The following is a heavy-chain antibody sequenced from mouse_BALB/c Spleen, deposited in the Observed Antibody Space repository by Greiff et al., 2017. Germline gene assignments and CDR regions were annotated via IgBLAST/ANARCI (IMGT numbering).Heavy chain of an antibody. V-gene: IGHV1-67*01. D-gene: IGHD2-2*01. J-gene: IGHJ3*01. CDR2: ISIYYDNT. CDR1: GYTFTDYA. Sequence: VQLQQSGPELVRPGESVKISCKGSGYTFTDYAMHWVKQSHAKSLEWIGVISIYYDNTNYNQKFKGKATKTVDKSSSTAYMELARLTSEDSAIYYCARSEGYGYDGAWFAYWGQGTLVTVSA. CDR3: ARSEGYGYDGAWFAY.